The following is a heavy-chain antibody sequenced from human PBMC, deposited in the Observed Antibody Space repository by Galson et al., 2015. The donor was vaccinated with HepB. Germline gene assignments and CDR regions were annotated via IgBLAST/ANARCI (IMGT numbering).Heavy chain of an antibody. Sequence: SVKVSCKASGFTFTSSAMQWVRQARGQRLEWIGWIVVDSGNTNYAQKFQERVTITRDMSTSTAYMELSSLRSEDTAVYYCAANQLNPDSGKGAFDIWGQGTMVTVSS. D-gene: IGHD3-10*01. CDR3: AANQLNPDSGKGAFDI. CDR2: IVVDSGNT. J-gene: IGHJ3*02. V-gene: IGHV1-58*02. CDR1: GFTFTSSA.